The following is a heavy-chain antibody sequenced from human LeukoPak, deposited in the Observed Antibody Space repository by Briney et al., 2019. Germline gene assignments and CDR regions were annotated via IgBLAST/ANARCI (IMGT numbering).Heavy chain of an antibody. J-gene: IGHJ4*02. CDR1: GGSFSIYY. CDR3: ARGPTTVTRAFDY. D-gene: IGHD4-17*01. V-gene: IGHV4-4*07. CDR2: IYTSGST. Sequence: SETLSLTCTVSGGSFSIYYWSWIRQPAGTGLEWIGRIYTSGSTNYNPSLKSRVTMSVDTSKNQFSLNLNSVTAADTAVYYCARGPTTVTRAFDYWGQGTLVTVSS.